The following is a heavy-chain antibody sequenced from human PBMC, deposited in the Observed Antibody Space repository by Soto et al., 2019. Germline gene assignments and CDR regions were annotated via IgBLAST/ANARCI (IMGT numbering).Heavy chain of an antibody. V-gene: IGHV4-4*02. CDR1: GGSISSSNW. J-gene: IGHJ4*02. D-gene: IGHD3-10*01. Sequence: QVQLQESGPGLVKPSGTLSLTCAVSGGSISSSNWWSWVRQPPGKGLEWIGEIYHSGSTNYNPSLKSRVTISVDTSKNQFSLKLSSVTAADTAVYYCARGGSYGSGSYLSDYWGQGTLVTVSS. CDR2: IYHSGST. CDR3: ARGGSYGSGSYLSDY.